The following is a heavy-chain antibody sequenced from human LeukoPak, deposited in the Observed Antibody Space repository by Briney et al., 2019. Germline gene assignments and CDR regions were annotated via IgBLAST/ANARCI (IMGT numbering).Heavy chain of an antibody. J-gene: IGHJ4*02. CDR3: ARWEMTTVTSDF. D-gene: IGHD5-24*01. V-gene: IGHV4-39*01. CDR2: IYHSGNT. CDR1: GASISSNFYY. Sequence: SKTLSLTCTVSGASISSNFYYWGWIRQPPGKGLEWIGNIYHSGNTHYNPSLKSRVTISVDTSKNQFSLNLNSVTAADTAVYYCARWEMTTVTSDFWGQGTLVTVSS.